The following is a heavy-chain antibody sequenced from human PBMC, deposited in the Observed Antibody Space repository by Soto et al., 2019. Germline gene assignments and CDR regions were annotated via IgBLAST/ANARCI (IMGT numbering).Heavy chain of an antibody. CDR1: GFTFSSYG. CDR3: AKDGTHGGLGYFDL. V-gene: IGHV3-30*18. D-gene: IGHD4-17*01. J-gene: IGHJ2*01. CDR2: ISYDGSNK. Sequence: GGSLRLSCAASGFTFSSYGMHWVRQAPGKGLEWVAVISYDGSNKYYADSVKGRFTISRDNSKNTLYLQMNSLRAEDTAVYYCAKDGTHGGLGYFDLWGRGTLVTVSS.